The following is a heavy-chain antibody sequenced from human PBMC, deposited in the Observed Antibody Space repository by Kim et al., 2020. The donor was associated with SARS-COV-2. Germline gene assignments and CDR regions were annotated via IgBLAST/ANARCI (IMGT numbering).Heavy chain of an antibody. CDR2: FDPEDGET. D-gene: IGHD6-6*01. Sequence: ASVKVSCKVSGYTLTELSMHWVRQAPGKGLEWMGGFDPEDGETIYAQKFQGRVTMTEDTSTDTAYMELSSLRSEDTAVYYCATGLPGAARFGVKIYFDYWGQGTLVTVSS. CDR1: GYTLTELS. J-gene: IGHJ4*02. CDR3: ATGLPGAARFGVKIYFDY. V-gene: IGHV1-24*01.